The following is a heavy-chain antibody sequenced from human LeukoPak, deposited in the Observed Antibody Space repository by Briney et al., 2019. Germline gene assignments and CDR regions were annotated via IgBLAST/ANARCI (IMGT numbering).Heavy chain of an antibody. CDR2: IHSSGST. CDR3: AKSNGYGLIDI. D-gene: IGHD3-22*01. CDR1: GGSISSHY. V-gene: IGHV4-59*11. Sequence: SETLSLTCTVSGGSISSHYWSWIRQPPGKGLEWIGYIHSSGSTNYNPSLKSRVAISVDTSQNQFSLKLNSVTAADTAVYYCAKSNGYGLIDIWGQGTMVTVSS. J-gene: IGHJ3*02.